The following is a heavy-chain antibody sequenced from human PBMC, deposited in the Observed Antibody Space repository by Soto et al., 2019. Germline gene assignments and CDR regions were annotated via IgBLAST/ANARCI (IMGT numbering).Heavy chain of an antibody. V-gene: IGHV3-23*01. CDR1: GFTLSSYA. CDR3: AKDPIWFGESYNWFDP. Sequence: GGSLRLSCAASGFTLSSYAMSWVRQAPGKGLEWVSAISGSGGSTYYADSVKGRFTISRDNSKNTLYLQMNSLRAEDTAVYYCAKDPIWFGESYNWFDPWGQGTLVTVSS. D-gene: IGHD3-10*01. J-gene: IGHJ5*02. CDR2: ISGSGGST.